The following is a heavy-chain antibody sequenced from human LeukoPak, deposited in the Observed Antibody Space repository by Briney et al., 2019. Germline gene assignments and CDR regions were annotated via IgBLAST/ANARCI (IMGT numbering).Heavy chain of an antibody. CDR1: GGSISRYY. Sequence: SETLSLTCTVSGGSISRYYWSWIRQPPGKGLEWIGYIYYSGSTNYNPSLKSRVTISVDTSKNQFSLKLSSVTAADTAVYYCASKNYYYYYMDVWGKGTTVTVSS. J-gene: IGHJ6*03. V-gene: IGHV4-59*01. CDR3: ASKNYYYYYMDV. CDR2: IYYSGST.